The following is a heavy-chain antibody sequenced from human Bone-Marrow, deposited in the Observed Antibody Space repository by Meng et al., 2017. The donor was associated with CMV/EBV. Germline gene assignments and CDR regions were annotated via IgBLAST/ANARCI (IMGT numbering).Heavy chain of an antibody. V-gene: IGHV3-30-3*01. CDR2: ISYDGNNK. CDR3: ARGSIRFDP. D-gene: IGHD2-21*01. J-gene: IGHJ5*02. CDR1: GSTFSGSA. Sequence: GGSLRLSCAASGSTFSGSAMHWVRQAPGKGLEWVAVISYDGNNKYYTDSVKGRFTISRDNSKNTLYLQMDTLRPEDTAVYYCARGSIRFDPWGQGTLVTVSS.